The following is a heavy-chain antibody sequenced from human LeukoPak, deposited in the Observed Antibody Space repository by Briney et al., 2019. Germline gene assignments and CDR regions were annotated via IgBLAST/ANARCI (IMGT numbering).Heavy chain of an antibody. V-gene: IGHV3-33*06. CDR2: IWYDGSNK. Sequence: GGSLRLSCAASGLTFSSYGMQWVRQAPGKGLECVAVIWYDGSNKYYADSVKGRFTISRDNSKNTLYLQMNSLRAEDTAVYYCAKEAGYCSSTSCYWDAWGQGTLVAVSS. D-gene: IGHD2-2*01. CDR1: GLTFSSYG. CDR3: AKEAGYCSSTSCYWDA. J-gene: IGHJ5*02.